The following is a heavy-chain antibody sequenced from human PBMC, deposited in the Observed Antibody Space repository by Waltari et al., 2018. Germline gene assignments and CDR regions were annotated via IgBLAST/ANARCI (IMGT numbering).Heavy chain of an antibody. Sequence: QLQLQESGSGLVKPSQTLSLTCAVSGGSISSGGYSWSWIRQPPGKGLEWIGYIYHRGSTYDTPSLKSRVTISVDRSKNQFSLKLSSVTAADTAVYYCAIETPSHNSSWHPGAFDIWGQGTMVTVSS. D-gene: IGHD6-13*01. CDR2: IYHRGST. CDR3: AIETPSHNSSWHPGAFDI. CDR1: GGSISSGGYS. V-gene: IGHV4-30-2*01. J-gene: IGHJ3*02.